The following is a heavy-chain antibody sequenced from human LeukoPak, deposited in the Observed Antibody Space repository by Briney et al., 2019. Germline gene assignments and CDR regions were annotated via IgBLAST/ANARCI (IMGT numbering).Heavy chain of an antibody. V-gene: IGHV3-30*18. J-gene: IGHJ6*02. CDR1: GFTFSSYG. CDR3: AKDPGIAAAGEMDV. Sequence: GGSLRLSCAASGFTFSSYGMHWVRQAPGKGLEWVAVISYDGSNKYYADSVKGRFTISRGNSKNTLYLQMNSLRAEDTAVYYCAKDPGIAAAGEMDVWGQGTTVTVSS. CDR2: ISYDGSNK. D-gene: IGHD6-13*01.